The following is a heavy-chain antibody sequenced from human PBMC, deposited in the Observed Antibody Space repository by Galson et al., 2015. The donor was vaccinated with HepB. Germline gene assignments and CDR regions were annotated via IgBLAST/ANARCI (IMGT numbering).Heavy chain of an antibody. J-gene: IGHJ2*01. Sequence: LSLTCAVSGASIINYNRWSWVRQFPDKSLEWIGEIDYSEDTTYNPSLNGRVTISIDRPMNQFSLTLTSVTAADTAIYYCAKELDYGGNLGWYFELWGRGTLVLVSS. CDR2: IDYSEDT. V-gene: IGHV4/OR15-8*02. CDR1: GASIINYNR. D-gene: IGHD4-23*01. CDR3: AKELDYGGNLGWYFEL.